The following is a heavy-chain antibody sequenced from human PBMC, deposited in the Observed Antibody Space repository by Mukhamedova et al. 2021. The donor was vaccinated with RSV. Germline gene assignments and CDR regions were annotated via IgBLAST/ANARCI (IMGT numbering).Heavy chain of an antibody. Sequence: GKGLEWVSSISGSGDGTYYGDSVKGRFTISRDNSKNTLYLQMDSLTVEDMAVYYCANVGIYAIGGQGTLVTVSS. D-gene: IGHD3-16*01. V-gene: IGHV3-23*01. CDR2: ISGSGDGT. J-gene: IGHJ4*02. CDR3: ANVGIYAI.